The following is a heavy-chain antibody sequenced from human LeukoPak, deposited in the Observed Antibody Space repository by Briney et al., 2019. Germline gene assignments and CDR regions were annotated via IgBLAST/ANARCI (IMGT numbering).Heavy chain of an antibody. V-gene: IGHV3-21*01. Sequence: GVSLRLSCAASGSTFSSYSMNWVRQAPGKGLEWVSSISSSSSYIYYADSVKGRFTISRDNAKNSLYLQMNSLRAEDTAVYYCARDKVATRGYSSGWSPSFDYWGQGTLVTVSS. D-gene: IGHD6-19*01. J-gene: IGHJ4*02. CDR1: GSTFSSYS. CDR2: ISSSSSYI. CDR3: ARDKVATRGYSSGWSPSFDY.